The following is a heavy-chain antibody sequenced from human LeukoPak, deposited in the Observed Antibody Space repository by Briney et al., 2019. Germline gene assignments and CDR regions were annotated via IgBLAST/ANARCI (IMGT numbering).Heavy chain of an antibody. Sequence: PGGSLRLSCAASGFTFSSYSMNWVRQAPGKGLEWVSSISSSSSYIYYADSVKGRFTISRDNAKNSLYLQMNSLRAEDTAVCYCARDPDVVWNYGWGQGTLVTVSS. V-gene: IGHV3-21*01. CDR2: ISSSSSYI. D-gene: IGHD1-7*01. CDR1: GFTFSSYS. CDR3: ARDPDVVWNYG. J-gene: IGHJ4*02.